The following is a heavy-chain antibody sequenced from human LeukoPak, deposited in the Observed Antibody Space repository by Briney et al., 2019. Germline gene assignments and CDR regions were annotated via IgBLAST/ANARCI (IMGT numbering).Heavy chain of an antibody. CDR2: IYYTGKT. J-gene: IGHJ4*02. V-gene: IGHV4-61*03. CDR1: GDSVSNGNYY. CDR3: VTYYYGSSAPKRNY. Sequence: PSETLSLTCTVSGDSVSNGNYYWSWLRQPPGKALEWIGYIYYTGKTYYNPSLEGRVTILVDTSRNHFSVKLSSVAAADTAVYYCVTYYYGSSAPKRNYWGQGILVTVSS. D-gene: IGHD3-22*01.